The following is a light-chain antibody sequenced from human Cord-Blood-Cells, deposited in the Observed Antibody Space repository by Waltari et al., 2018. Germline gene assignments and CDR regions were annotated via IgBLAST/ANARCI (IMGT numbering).Light chain of an antibody. Sequence: SYVLTQPPSVSVAPGKTARLTCGGNNLGSKSVQWYQQKPGQAPVLVNDYDSDRPSGIPERFSGSNSGNTATLTISRVEAGDEADYYCQVWDSSSDQVFGGGTKLTVL. CDR2: YDS. CDR3: QVWDSSSDQV. V-gene: IGLV3-21*04. J-gene: IGLJ3*02. CDR1: NLGSKS.